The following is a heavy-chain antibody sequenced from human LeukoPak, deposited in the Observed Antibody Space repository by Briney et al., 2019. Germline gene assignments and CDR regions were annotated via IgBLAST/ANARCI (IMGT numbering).Heavy chain of an antibody. J-gene: IGHJ4*02. CDR3: ARQTAMGRSGDY. CDR1: GSNFTSYW. V-gene: IGHV5-51*01. D-gene: IGHD5-18*01. Sequence: KPGESLQISCQASGSNFTSYWIGWVRQLPGKGLEWMGIIDPSDSETRYTPSFQGQVTISVDKSLTTADLQWNSLKASDTAMYYCARQTAMGRSGDYWGQGTLVTVSS. CDR2: IDPSDSET.